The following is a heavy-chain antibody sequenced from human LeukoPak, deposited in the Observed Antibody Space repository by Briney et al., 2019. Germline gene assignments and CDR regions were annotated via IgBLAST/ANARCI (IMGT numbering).Heavy chain of an antibody. V-gene: IGHV4-30-4*07. D-gene: IGHD4-17*01. CDR1: GGSISSGGYS. Sequence: PSETLSLTCAVSGGSISSGGYSWSWIRQPPGKGLEWIGYIYYSGSTYYNPSLKSRVTISVDTSKNQFSLKLSSVTAADTAVYYCARGMVTTETNWFDPWGQGTLVTVSS. CDR3: ARGMVTTETNWFDP. CDR2: IYYSGST. J-gene: IGHJ5*02.